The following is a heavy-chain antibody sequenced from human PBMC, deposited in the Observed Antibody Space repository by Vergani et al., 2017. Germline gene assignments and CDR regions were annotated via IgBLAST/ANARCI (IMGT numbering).Heavy chain of an antibody. CDR2: INPNSGGT. CDR1: GYTFTDNN. J-gene: IGHJ3*02. Sequence: QVQLVQSGAEVRKPGASVKVSCKSSGYTFTDNNIHWVRHAPGQGLEWMGWINPNSGGTLFAQNFQGRVTMARDTSIDTAYMELSSLRFDDTAVYFCARGYCKTTGCRRASSFDIWGQGTQVSVS. D-gene: IGHD2-15*01. CDR3: ARGYCKTTGCRRASSFDI. V-gene: IGHV1-2*02.